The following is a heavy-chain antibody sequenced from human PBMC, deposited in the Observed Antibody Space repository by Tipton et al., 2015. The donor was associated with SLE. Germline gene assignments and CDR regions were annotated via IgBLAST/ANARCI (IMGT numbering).Heavy chain of an antibody. CDR2: IYYSGST. D-gene: IGHD6-19*01. V-gene: IGHV4-59*01. Sequence: LRLSCAVYGGSFSGYYWSWIRQPPGKGLEWIGYIYYSGSTNYNPSLKSRVTISVDTSKNQFSLKLISATAADTAVYYCARAGSVAGTKYFDYWGQGTLVTVSS. J-gene: IGHJ4*02. CDR3: ARAGSVAGTKYFDY. CDR1: GGSFSGYY.